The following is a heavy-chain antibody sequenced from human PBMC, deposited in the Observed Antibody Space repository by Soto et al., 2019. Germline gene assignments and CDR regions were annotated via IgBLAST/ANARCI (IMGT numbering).Heavy chain of an antibody. CDR1: GGSISSGDYY. V-gene: IGHV4-30-4*01. D-gene: IGHD6-6*01. J-gene: IGHJ5*02. CDR2: IYYSGST. Sequence: SETLSLTCTVAGGSISSGDYYWSWIRQPPGKGLEWIGYIYYSGSTYYNPSLKSRVTISVDTSKNQFSLKLSSVTAADTAVYYCAREYSSSSLENWFDPWGRGTLVTVSS. CDR3: AREYSSSSLENWFDP.